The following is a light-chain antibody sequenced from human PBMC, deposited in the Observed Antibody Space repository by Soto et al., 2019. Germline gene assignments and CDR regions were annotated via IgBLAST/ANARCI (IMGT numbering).Light chain of an antibody. J-gene: IGKJ2*01. V-gene: IGKV3-20*01. CDR1: QRITNNF. CDR2: GAS. Sequence: PGERATLSCRASQRITNNFLAWFQQKPGLAPRLLIYGASTRASGIPDRFSGSGSGTDFVLTISRLEPEDFAVYYCQQYGRLPFTFGQGTRLQIK. CDR3: QQYGRLPFT.